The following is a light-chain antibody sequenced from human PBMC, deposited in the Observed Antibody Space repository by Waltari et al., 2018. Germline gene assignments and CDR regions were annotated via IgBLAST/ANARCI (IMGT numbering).Light chain of an antibody. CDR3: QQYNNWPREIT. J-gene: IGKJ4*01. CDR1: RTVHQN. V-gene: IGKV3-15*01. Sequence: EIVMTQSPAILSVSPGERAPLPCRPSRTVHQNLAWYQQRPGQVPRILIHGASTRAAGVPARFIGSGSGTDFTLTIIGLQSEDFAVYYCQQYNNWPREITFGGGTKV. CDR2: GAS.